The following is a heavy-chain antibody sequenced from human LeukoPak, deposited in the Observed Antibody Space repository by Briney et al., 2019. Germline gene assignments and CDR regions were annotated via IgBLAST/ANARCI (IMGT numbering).Heavy chain of an antibody. CDR1: GYTLTELS. Sequence: ASVKVSCKVSGYTLTELSMHWVRQAPGKGLEWMGGFDPEDGETIYAQKFQGRVTMTEDTSTDTAYMELSSLRSEDTAVYYCATLGCSSTSCYTRYYYYMDVWGKGTTVTVPS. J-gene: IGHJ6*03. CDR2: FDPEDGET. V-gene: IGHV1-24*01. D-gene: IGHD2-2*02. CDR3: ATLGCSSTSCYTRYYYYMDV.